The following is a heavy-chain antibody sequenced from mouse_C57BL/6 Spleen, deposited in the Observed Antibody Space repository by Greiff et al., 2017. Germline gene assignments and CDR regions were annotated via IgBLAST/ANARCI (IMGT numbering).Heavy chain of an antibody. Sequence: EVKLMESGGGLVQPGGSLSLSCAASGFTFTDYYMSWVRQPPGKALEWLGFIRNKANGYTTEYSASVKGRFTISRDTSQDILYLQMNDLRAEDSATYYCARDIGYSFDYWGQGTTLTVSS. D-gene: IGHD2-2*01. CDR1: GFTFTDYY. J-gene: IGHJ2*01. CDR2: IRNKANGYTT. CDR3: ARDIGYSFDY. V-gene: IGHV7-3*01.